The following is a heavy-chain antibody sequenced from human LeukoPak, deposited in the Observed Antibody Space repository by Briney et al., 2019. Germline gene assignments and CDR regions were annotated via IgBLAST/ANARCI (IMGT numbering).Heavy chain of an antibody. CDR2: IYISGST. CDR3: ARGGYSDSQGSRDAFDI. J-gene: IGHJ3*02. Sequence: SQTLSLTCTVSGGSISSGSYYWSWFRQPAGKGLEWIGRIYISGSTNYSPSLKSRVTISVDTSKNQFSLKLSSVSAADTAVYYCARGGYSDSQGSRDAFDIWGQGTLITVSS. V-gene: IGHV4-61*02. CDR1: GGSISSGSYY. D-gene: IGHD3-22*01.